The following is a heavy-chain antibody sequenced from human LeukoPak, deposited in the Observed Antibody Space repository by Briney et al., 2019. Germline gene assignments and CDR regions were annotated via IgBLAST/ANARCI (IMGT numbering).Heavy chain of an antibody. CDR1: GFTFSSYG. V-gene: IGHV3-30*02. CDR3: QEEFGIRYFDWSSYYYGMDV. CDR2: IRYDGSNK. Sequence: PGGSLRLSCAASGFTFSSYGMHWVRQAPGKGLEWVAFIRYDGSNKYYADSVKGRFTISRDNSKNTLYLQMNSLGAEDTAVYFCQEEFGIRYFDWSSYYYGMDVWGQGTTVTVSS. D-gene: IGHD3-9*01. J-gene: IGHJ6*02.